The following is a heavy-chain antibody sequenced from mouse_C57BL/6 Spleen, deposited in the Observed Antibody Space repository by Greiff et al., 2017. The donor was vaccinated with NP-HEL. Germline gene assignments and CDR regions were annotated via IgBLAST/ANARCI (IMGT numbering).Heavy chain of an antibody. Sequence: QVQLQQPGAELVKPGASVKLSCKASGYTFTSYWMHWVKQRPGRGLEWIGRIDPNSGGTKYNEKFKSKATLTVDEPSSTAYMQLSSRTSEDSAVYYCAREGNGYDEFAYWGQGTLVTVSA. CDR2: IDPNSGGT. J-gene: IGHJ3*01. D-gene: IGHD2-2*01. V-gene: IGHV1-72*01. CDR1: GYTFTSYW. CDR3: AREGNGYDEFAY.